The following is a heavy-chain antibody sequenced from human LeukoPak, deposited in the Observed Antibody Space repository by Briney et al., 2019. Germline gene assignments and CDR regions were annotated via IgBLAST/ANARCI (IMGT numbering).Heavy chain of an antibody. Sequence: GASVRVSCKASGYTFTSYGISWVRQAPGQGLEWMGWISAYNGNTNYAQKLQGRVTMTTDTSTSTAYMELRSLRSDDTAVYYCARAEENDSSGYSFDYWGQGTLVTVSS. CDR3: ARAEENDSSGYSFDY. CDR1: GYTFTSYG. V-gene: IGHV1-18*01. D-gene: IGHD3-22*01. J-gene: IGHJ4*02. CDR2: ISAYNGNT.